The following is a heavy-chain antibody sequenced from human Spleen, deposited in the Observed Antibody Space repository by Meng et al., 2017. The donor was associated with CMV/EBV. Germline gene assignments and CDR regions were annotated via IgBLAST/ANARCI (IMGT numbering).Heavy chain of an antibody. J-gene: IGHJ5*02. D-gene: IGHD6-13*01. CDR1: FSPRHRVLC. Sequence: FSPRHRVLCVRWIRHPLGKALECLALIYSSDDQRYSPNMKNRLTVTKDPSKNQLVLTMPNTDPLDTATYFCAHDPIEAAGGNWFDPWGQGTLVTVSS. V-gene: IGHV2-5*01. CDR2: IYSSDDQ. CDR3: AHDPIEAAGGNWFDP.